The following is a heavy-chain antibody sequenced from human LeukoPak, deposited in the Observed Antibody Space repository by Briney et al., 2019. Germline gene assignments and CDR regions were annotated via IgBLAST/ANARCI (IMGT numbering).Heavy chain of an antibody. Sequence: GASVKVSCKASGYTFTGHYMHWVRQAPGQGLEWMGWINPNSGGTNYAQKFQGRVTMTRDTSISTAYMELSRLRSDDTAVYYCARSGGYSYGRYYFDYWGQGTLVTVSS. D-gene: IGHD5-18*01. V-gene: IGHV1-2*02. CDR1: GYTFTGHY. J-gene: IGHJ4*02. CDR3: ARSGGYSYGRYYFDY. CDR2: INPNSGGT.